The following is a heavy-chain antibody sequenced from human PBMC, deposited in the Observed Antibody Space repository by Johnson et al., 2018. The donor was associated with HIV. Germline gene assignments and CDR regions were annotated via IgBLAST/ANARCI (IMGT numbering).Heavy chain of an antibody. D-gene: IGHD2-15*01. CDR2: ISSSGSTM. V-gene: IGHV3-11*04. Sequence: QVRLVESGGGVVRPGGSLRLSCAATGLTFSDYYMTWIRQAPGKGLEWVSYISSSGSTMYYADSVKGRFTISRDNSKNTLYLQMNSLRAEDTAVYYCARFDEGWTAFDIWGQGTMVTVSS. CDR1: GLTFSDYY. J-gene: IGHJ3*02. CDR3: ARFDEGWTAFDI.